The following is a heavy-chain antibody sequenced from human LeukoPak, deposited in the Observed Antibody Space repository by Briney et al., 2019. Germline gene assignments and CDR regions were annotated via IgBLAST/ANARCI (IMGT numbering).Heavy chain of an antibody. J-gene: IGHJ4*02. Sequence: SETLSLTCAVYGGSFSGYYWSWIRQPPGKGLEWIEEINHSGSTNYNPSLKSRVTISVDTSKNQFSLKLSSVTAADTAVYYCASACGYSSSSLAPFDYWGQGTLVTVSS. CDR1: GGSFSGYY. V-gene: IGHV4-34*01. CDR3: ASACGYSSSSLAPFDY. D-gene: IGHD6-6*01. CDR2: INHSGST.